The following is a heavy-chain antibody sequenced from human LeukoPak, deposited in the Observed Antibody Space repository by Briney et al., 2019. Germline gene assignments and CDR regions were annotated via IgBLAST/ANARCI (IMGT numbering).Heavy chain of an antibody. CDR2: IKQDGNEK. V-gene: IGHV3-7*01. D-gene: IGHD2/OR15-2a*01. J-gene: IGHJ4*02. CDR1: GFTLSSYW. Sequence: PGGSLRLSCAASGFTLSSYWMSCVRPARGKGREGVANIKQDGNEKYYMDSVKGRFTISRDNAKNSQYMQMNAVRAEDTAVYYWAKATTLVDCWGQGTLVTVSS. CDR3: AKATTLVDC.